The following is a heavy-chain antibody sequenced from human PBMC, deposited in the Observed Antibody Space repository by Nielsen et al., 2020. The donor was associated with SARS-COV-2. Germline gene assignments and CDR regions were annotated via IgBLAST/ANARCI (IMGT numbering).Heavy chain of an antibody. CDR2: ISSSDSHI. CDR1: GFIFSNYG. J-gene: IGHJ5*02. D-gene: IGHD6-13*01. V-gene: IGHV3-21*01. CDR3: ARDLAAAAGP. Sequence: GGSLRLSCTASGFIFSNYGMNWVRQAPGKGLEWVPSISSSDSHIYYADSVKGRFTISRDNAKNSLYLQMNSLRAEDTAVYYCARDLAAAAGPWGQGTLVTVSS.